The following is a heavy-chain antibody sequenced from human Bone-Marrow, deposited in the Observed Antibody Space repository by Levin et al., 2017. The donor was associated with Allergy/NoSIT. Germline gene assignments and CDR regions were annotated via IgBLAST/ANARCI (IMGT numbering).Heavy chain of an antibody. CDR1: GGTFSSYA. D-gene: IGHD4-17*01. V-gene: IGHV1-69*06. J-gene: IGHJ6*03. CDR2: IIPIFGTA. CDR3: AIRAHGDYYYYMDV. Sequence: SVKVSCKASGGTFSSYAISWVRQAPGQGLEWMGGIIPIFGTANYAQKFQGRVTITADKSTSTAYMELSSLRSEDTAVYYCAIRAHGDYYYYMDVWGKGTTVTVSS.